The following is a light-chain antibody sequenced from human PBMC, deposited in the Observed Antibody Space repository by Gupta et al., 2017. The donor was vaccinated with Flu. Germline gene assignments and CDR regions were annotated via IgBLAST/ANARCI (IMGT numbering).Light chain of an antibody. J-gene: IGLJ3*02. V-gene: IGLV1-44*01. CDR2: SNN. CDR1: SSNTESNT. CDR3: AAWDDSLNGRV. Sequence: QSVLTHPPSASGTPGQRVTISCSGSSSNTESNTVNWYQQLPGTAPKLLIYSNNQRPSGVPDRFSGSKSGTSASLAISGLQSEDEADYYCAAWDDSLNGRVFGGGTKLTVL.